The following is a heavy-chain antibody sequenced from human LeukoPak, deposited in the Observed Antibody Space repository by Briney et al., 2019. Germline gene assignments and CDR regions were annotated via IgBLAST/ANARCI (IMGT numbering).Heavy chain of an antibody. D-gene: IGHD4-11*01. CDR2: IYYSGTT. CDR1: GDSISSYY. V-gene: IGHV4-59*01. J-gene: IGHJ4*02. Sequence: SETLSLTCTVSGDSISSYYCDWIRQPPGKGLEWIGYIYYSGTTNYNPSLKSRVTISVDTSKNQFSLKLSSVTAADTAVYYCVGESYSRYFDYWGQGSLVTVSS. CDR3: VGESYSRYFDY.